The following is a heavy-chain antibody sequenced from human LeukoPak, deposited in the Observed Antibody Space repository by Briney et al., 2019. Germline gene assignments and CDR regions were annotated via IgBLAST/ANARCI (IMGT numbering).Heavy chain of an antibody. V-gene: IGHV4-39*01. CDR2: IYYSGNT. CDR1: GVSISSSNSY. Sequence: SETLSLTCTVSGVSISSSNSYWGWIRQPPGKGLEWIGSIYYSGNTYYNASLKSQVSISIDTSKNQFSLRLTSVTAADTAVYYCARGTDYYYDSSGSGNWFDPWGQGTLVTVSS. J-gene: IGHJ5*02. CDR3: ARGTDYYYDSSGSGNWFDP. D-gene: IGHD3-22*01.